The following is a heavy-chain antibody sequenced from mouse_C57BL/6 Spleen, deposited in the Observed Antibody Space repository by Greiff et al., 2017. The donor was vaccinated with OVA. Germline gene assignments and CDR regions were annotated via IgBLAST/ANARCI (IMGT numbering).Heavy chain of an antibody. J-gene: IGHJ2*01. CDR1: GFNIKDYY. Sequence: EVKLMESGAELVRPGASVKLSCTASGFNIKDYYMHWVKQRPEQGLEWIGRIDPEDGDTEYAPKFQGKATMTADTSSNTAYLQLSSLTSEDTAVYYCTTGLGGRYYFDYWGQGTTLTVSS. CDR3: TTGLGGRYYFDY. V-gene: IGHV14-1*01. D-gene: IGHD4-1*01. CDR2: IDPEDGDT.